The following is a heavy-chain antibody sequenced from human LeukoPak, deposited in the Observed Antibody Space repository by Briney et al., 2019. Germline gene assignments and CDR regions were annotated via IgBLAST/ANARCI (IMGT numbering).Heavy chain of an antibody. D-gene: IGHD1-26*01. CDR1: GFTFSSYW. V-gene: IGHV3-7*01. Sequence: GGSLRLSCAASGFTFSSYWMSWVRQAPGRGLGGVANIKQDGSENYYVDCVKGRFTISRDNAKNSLYLQMNSLRAEDTAVYYCARAPTVGAYYFDYWGQGTLVTVSS. J-gene: IGHJ4*02. CDR2: IKQDGSEN. CDR3: ARAPTVGAYYFDY.